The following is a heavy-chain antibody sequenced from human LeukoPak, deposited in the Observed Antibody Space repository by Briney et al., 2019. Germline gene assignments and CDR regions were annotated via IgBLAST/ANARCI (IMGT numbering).Heavy chain of an antibody. CDR3: ARAGLQGNWFDP. CDR1: GGSISSYY. V-gene: IGHV4-59*01. Sequence: PSETLSLTCTVSGGSISSYYWSWIRQPPGKGLEWIGYVYYSGSTNYNPSLKSRVTISVDTSKNQFSLKLSSVTAADMAVYYCARAGLQGNWFDPWGQGTLVTVSS. CDR2: VYYSGST. J-gene: IGHJ5*02.